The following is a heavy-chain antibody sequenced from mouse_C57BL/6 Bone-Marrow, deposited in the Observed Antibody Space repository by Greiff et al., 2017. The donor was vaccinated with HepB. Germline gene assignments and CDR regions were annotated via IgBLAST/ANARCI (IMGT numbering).Heavy chain of an antibody. CDR2: IYPRSGNT. CDR1: GYTFTSYG. V-gene: IGHV1-81*01. CDR3: ARWVHYYGSSYAMDY. J-gene: IGHJ4*01. Sequence: VKLMESGAELARPGASVKLSCKASGYTFTSYGISWVKQRTGQGLEWIGEIYPRSGNTYYNEKFKGKATLTADKSSSTAYMELRSLTSEDSAVYFCARWVHYYGSSYAMDYWGQGTSVTVSS. D-gene: IGHD1-1*01.